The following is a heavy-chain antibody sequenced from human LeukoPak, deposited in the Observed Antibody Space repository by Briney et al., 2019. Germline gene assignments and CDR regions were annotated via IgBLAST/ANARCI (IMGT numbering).Heavy chain of an antibody. Sequence: RGSLRLSCAASGFTFSNYWMHWVRQAPGKGLVWVSRINSDESTTTYADSAKGRFTISRDNAKNTLYLQMNSLRAEDTAVYYCARDPGTAMGRALDYWGQGTLVTVSS. CDR2: INSDESTT. D-gene: IGHD5-18*01. CDR1: GFTFSNYW. V-gene: IGHV3-74*01. J-gene: IGHJ4*02. CDR3: ARDPGTAMGRALDY.